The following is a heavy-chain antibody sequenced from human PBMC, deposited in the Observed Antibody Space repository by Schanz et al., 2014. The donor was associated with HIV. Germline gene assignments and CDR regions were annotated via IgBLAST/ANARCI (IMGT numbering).Heavy chain of an antibody. CDR2: ISYDGRNK. Sequence: QVQLVESGGGVVQPGRSLRLSCVASGFSFDSFGMHWVRQAPGKGLEWVAVISYDGRNKYYADSVKGRFTISRDNSKNTLNLRVNSLRAEDTAVYYCAKDRNYYDSKYIGKGNYYYYYGMDVWGQGTTVTVSS. CDR1: GFSFDSFG. CDR3: AKDRNYYDSKYIGKGNYYYYYGMDV. J-gene: IGHJ6*02. V-gene: IGHV3-30*18. D-gene: IGHD3-22*01.